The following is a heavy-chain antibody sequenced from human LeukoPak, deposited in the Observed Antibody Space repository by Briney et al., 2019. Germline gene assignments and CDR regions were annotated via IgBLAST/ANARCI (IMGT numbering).Heavy chain of an antibody. Sequence: PGGSLRLSCAASGFTFSSYSMNWVRQAPGKGLERVSYISSSSSTIYYADSVKGRFTISRDNAENSLYLQMNSLRAEDTAVYYCARGINFDYWGQGTLVTVSS. J-gene: IGHJ4*02. V-gene: IGHV3-48*01. CDR3: ARGINFDY. CDR1: GFTFSSYS. CDR2: ISSSSSTI.